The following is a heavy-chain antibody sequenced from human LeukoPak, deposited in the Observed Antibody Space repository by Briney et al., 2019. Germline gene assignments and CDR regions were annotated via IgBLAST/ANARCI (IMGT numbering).Heavy chain of an antibody. CDR1: QYLFANYY. D-gene: IGHD5-12*01. CDR2: INPDGHGS. Sequence: ASVKVSCKTPQYLFANYYIHWVRQAPGHGLEWLGRINPDGHGSSYARKILGRVIMTTDTSINTAYMELSILTSDDTAAYFCVTSRYSGHDLGYWGQGTLVTVSS. J-gene: IGHJ4*02. CDR3: VTSRYSGHDLGY. V-gene: IGHV1-2*02.